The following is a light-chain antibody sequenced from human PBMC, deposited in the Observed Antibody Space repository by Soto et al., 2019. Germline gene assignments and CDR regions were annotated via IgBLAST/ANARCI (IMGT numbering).Light chain of an antibody. V-gene: IGLV1-44*01. J-gene: IGLJ1*01. CDR3: AAWDVSLKGLV. Sequence: QSVLTQPPSASGTPGQRVTFSCSGGSSNIGINTVNWYRQLPGTAPQLLISDNHRRPSGVPDRFSGSKSGTSASLAISGLQSEDEATYFCAAWDVSLKGLVFGTGTKATVL. CDR2: DNH. CDR1: SSNIGINT.